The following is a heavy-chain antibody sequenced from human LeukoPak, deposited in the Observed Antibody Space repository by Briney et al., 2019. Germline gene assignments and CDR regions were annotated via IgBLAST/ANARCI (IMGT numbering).Heavy chain of an antibody. CDR3: ASLYSGSYRFPFDY. CDR1: GGSISSYY. Sequence: PSETLSLTCTVSGGSISSYYWSWIRQPPGKGLEWIGYIYTSGSTNYNPSLKSRVTISVDTSKNQFSLKLSSVTAADTAVYYCASLYSGSYRFPFDYWGQGTLVTVSS. J-gene: IGHJ4*02. D-gene: IGHD1-26*01. CDR2: IYTSGST. V-gene: IGHV4-4*09.